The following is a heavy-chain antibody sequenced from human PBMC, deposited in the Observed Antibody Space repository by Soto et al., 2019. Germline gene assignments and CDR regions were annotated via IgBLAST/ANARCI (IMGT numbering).Heavy chain of an antibody. CDR2: VIPIFGKP. CDR1: GGTFSSYS. Sequence: QVQLVQSGAEVKKSGSPVKVSCTASGGTFSSYSINWVRQAPGQGLEWMGGVIPIFGKPTYAQKFQGRLTITADKSTSTAYMKLTSLRYDDTAVYYCARERSYYYAMDVWGQGTTVTVSS. J-gene: IGHJ6*02. V-gene: IGHV1-69*06. CDR3: ARERSYYYAMDV.